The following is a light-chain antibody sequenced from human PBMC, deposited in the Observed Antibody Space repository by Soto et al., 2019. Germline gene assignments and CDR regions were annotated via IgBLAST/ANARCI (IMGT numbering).Light chain of an antibody. J-gene: IGLJ1*01. CDR1: RIHVGGYNN. Sequence: QSALTQPASVSGSPVHTATSSCTATRIHVGGYNNVSWYQHHPGKAPKLIIFDVSNRPSGVSNPFSGSKSGNTASLTISGLQPEDEADYYCSSYTTSNTRQIVFGTGTKVTVL. CDR3: SSYTTSNTRQIV. V-gene: IGLV2-14*03. CDR2: DVS.